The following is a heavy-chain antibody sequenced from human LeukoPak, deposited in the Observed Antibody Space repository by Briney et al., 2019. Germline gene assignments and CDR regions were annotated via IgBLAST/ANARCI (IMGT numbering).Heavy chain of an antibody. CDR2: IYYSGST. CDR1: GGSISSYY. CDR3: ARASTTVPNLLDH. D-gene: IGHD4-17*01. J-gene: IGHJ4*02. V-gene: IGHV4-59*08. Sequence: KPSETLSLTCTVSGGSISSYYWSWIRQPPGKGLEWIGYIYYSGSTNYNPSLKSRVTISVDTSKNQFSLKLSSVTAADTAVYYCARASTTVPNLLDHWGRGTLVTVSS.